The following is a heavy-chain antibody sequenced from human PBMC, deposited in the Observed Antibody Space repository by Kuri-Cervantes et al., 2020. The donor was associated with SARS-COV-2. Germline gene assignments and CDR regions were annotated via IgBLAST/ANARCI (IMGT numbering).Heavy chain of an antibody. CDR2: INPSGGST. V-gene: IGHV1-46*01. D-gene: IGHD4-23*01. J-gene: IGHJ5*02. CDR3: ASMDYGGNA. Sequence: ASVKVSCKASGGTFSSFAISWVRQAPGQGLEWMGIINPSGGSTSYAQKFQGRVTMTRDTSTSTVYMELSSLRSEDTAVYYCASMDYGGNAWGQGTLVTVSS. CDR1: GGTFSSFA.